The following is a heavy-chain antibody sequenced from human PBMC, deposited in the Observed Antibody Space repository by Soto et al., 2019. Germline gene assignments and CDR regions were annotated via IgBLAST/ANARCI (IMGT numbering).Heavy chain of an antibody. J-gene: IGHJ4*02. V-gene: IGHV6-1*01. CDR2: TYYRSKWYS. CDR1: GGSISWKRAA. D-gene: IGHD1-1*01. Sequence: NLTDTGTVYGGSISWKRAAGELIRQSPSRGLEWLGRTYYRSKWYSEYAVSVKGRITVNPDTSKNQFSLQLTSVTPEDTAVYYCARTTSVFDYWGQGTQVTVSS. CDR3: ARTTSVFDY.